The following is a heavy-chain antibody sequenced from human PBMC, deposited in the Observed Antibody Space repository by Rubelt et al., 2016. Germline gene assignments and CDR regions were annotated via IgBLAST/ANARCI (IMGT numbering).Heavy chain of an antibody. CDR2: ITSSSSSI. Sequence: EVQPLESGGGLEQPGGSLRLSCAASGFIFSSYSMNWVRQAPGKGLEWVSYITSSSSSIQYADSVRGRFTISRDNAKNSLYLQRNSLRAEDTAVYYCAREAHYYDSSGYYYGLGFDYWGQGTLVTVSS. CDR1: GFIFSSYS. CDR3: AREAHYYDSSGYYYGLGFDY. D-gene: IGHD3-22*01. V-gene: IGHV3-48*04. J-gene: IGHJ4*02.